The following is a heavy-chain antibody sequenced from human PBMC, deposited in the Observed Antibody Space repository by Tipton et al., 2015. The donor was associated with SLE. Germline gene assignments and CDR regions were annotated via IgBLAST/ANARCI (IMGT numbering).Heavy chain of an antibody. Sequence: TLSLTCAVSGGSINNYYWSWIRQPPGKGLEWIGYIYYTGSTHYNPSLKTRVTISVDTSKSQFSLNLRSVTAADTAVYYCARPLYYYYYMDVWGKGTTVTVSS. J-gene: IGHJ6*03. CDR1: GGSINNYY. V-gene: IGHV4-59*12. CDR2: IYYTGST. CDR3: ARPLYYYYYMDV.